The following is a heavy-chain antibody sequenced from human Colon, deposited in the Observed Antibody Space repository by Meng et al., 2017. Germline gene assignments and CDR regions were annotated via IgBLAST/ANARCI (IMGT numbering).Heavy chain of an antibody. CDR1: GFTFSSYA. CDR3: AKVGYSDGYEEGFDY. D-gene: IGHD5-18*01. CDR2: ISYDGSNK. V-gene: IGHV3-30*01. Sequence: GGSLRLSCAASGFTFSSYAMHWVRQAPGKGLEWVAVISYDGSNKYYADSVKGRFTISRDNSKNTLYLQMNSLRAEDTAVYYCAKVGYSDGYEEGFDYWGQGTQVTVAS. J-gene: IGHJ4*01.